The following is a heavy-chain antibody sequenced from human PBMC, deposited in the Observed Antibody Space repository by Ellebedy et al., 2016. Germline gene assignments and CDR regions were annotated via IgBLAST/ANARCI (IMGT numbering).Heavy chain of an antibody. CDR1: GYSISSGYY. J-gene: IGHJ4*02. CDR2: IYHSGST. V-gene: IGHV4-38-2*02. Sequence: SETLSLTCTVSGYSISSGYYWGWIRQPPGKGLEWIGSIYHSGSTYYNPSLKSRVTISVDTSKNQFSLKLSSVTAAESAVYYCARVDIAGTTRRLFDSWGQGTLVTVSS. D-gene: IGHD1-7*01. CDR3: ARVDIAGTTRRLFDS.